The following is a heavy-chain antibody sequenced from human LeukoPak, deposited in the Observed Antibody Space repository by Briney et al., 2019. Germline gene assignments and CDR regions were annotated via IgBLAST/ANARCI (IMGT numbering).Heavy chain of an antibody. J-gene: IGHJ4*02. CDR3: ARDDTDYYDSSGYYPTW. Sequence: SVKVSCKASGGTFSSYAISWVRQAPGQGLEWMGRIIPILGIANYAQKFQGRVTITADKSTSTAYMELSGLRSEDTAVYYCARDDTDYYDSSGYYPTWWGQGTLVTVSS. CDR2: IIPILGIA. V-gene: IGHV1-69*04. D-gene: IGHD3-22*01. CDR1: GGTFSSYA.